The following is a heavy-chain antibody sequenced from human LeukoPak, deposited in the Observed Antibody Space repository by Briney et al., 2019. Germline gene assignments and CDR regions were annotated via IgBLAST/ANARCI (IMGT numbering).Heavy chain of an antibody. D-gene: IGHD3-22*01. J-gene: IGHJ4*02. V-gene: IGHV3-21*01. Sequence: GGSLRLSCAASGFTFSSYSMNWVRQAPGKGLEWVSSISSSSSYIYYADSVKGRFTISRDNAKNSLYLQMNSLRAEDTVVYYCARDGYDSSARGYWGQGTLVTVSP. CDR2: ISSSSSYI. CDR3: ARDGYDSSARGY. CDR1: GFTFSSYS.